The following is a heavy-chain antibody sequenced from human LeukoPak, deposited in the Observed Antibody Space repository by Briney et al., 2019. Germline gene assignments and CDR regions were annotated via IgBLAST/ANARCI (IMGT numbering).Heavy chain of an antibody. Sequence: ASVKVSCKASGYSFTSNYIHWVRQAPGQGLEWMGMIYPRDGSTSYAQKFQGRVTVTRDTSTSTVHMELSSLRSEDTAVYYCARDQFEAPLRYYYDSSYPDYWGQGTLVTVSS. CDR2: IYPRDGST. V-gene: IGHV1-46*01. D-gene: IGHD3-22*01. J-gene: IGHJ4*02. CDR1: GYSFTSNY. CDR3: ARDQFEAPLRYYYDSSYPDY.